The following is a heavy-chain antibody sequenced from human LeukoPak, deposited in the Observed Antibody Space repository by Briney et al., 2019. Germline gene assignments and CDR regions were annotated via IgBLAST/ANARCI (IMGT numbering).Heavy chain of an antibody. CDR3: ASGGYSYGLGYFDY. J-gene: IGHJ4*02. Sequence: PSETLSLTCTVSGGSISSYYWSWIRQSPGKGLEWISNIFYTGNTDYNPSLKSRVTISADTSKNQFSLRLRSVTAADTAVYYCASGGYSYGLGYFDYWGQGTLVTVSS. D-gene: IGHD5-18*01. CDR1: GGSISSYY. CDR2: IFYTGNT. V-gene: IGHV4-59*01.